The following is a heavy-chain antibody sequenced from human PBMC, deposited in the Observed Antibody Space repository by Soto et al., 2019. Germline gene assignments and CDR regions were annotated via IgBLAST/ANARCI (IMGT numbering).Heavy chain of an antibody. CDR3: ARGILGYYDFWSGRGYFDY. CDR2: IIPIFGTA. V-gene: IGHV1-69*13. D-gene: IGHD3-3*01. Sequence: SVKVSCKASGGTFSSYAISWVRQAPGQGLEWMGGIIPIFGTANYAQKFQGRVTITADESTSTAYMELSSLRSEDTAVYYCARGILGYYDFWSGRGYFDYWGQGTLVTVSS. J-gene: IGHJ4*02. CDR1: GGTFSSYA.